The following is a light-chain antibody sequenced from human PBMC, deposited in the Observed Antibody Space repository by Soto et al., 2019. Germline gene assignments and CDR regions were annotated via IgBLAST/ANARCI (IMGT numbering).Light chain of an antibody. CDR1: QSVSSW. Sequence: DIQMTQSPSTLSASVGDRVTITCRASQSVSSWLAWYQQKPGKAPKLLISKASSSESGVPSRFSGSGSGTEFTLTISGLQPDDFATYSGQQYNTYYTTFGQGTKLEIK. CDR3: QQYNTYYTT. V-gene: IGKV1-5*03. CDR2: KAS. J-gene: IGKJ2*01.